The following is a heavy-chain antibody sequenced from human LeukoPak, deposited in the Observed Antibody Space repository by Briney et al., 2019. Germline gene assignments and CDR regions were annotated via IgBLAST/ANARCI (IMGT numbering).Heavy chain of an antibody. CDR3: AKDPYYDSSGYYLGMGYYFDY. J-gene: IGHJ4*02. Sequence: GGSLRLSCAASVFTFSSYGMRWVRQAPGKGLEWVAVISYDGSNKYYADSVKGRFTISRDNSKNTLYLQMNSLRAEDTAVYYCAKDPYYDSSGYYLGMGYYFDYWGQGTLVTVSS. CDR2: ISYDGSNK. CDR1: VFTFSSYG. V-gene: IGHV3-30*18. D-gene: IGHD3-22*01.